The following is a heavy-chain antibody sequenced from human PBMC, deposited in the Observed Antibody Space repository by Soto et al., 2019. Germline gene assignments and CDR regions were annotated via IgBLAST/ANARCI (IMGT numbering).Heavy chain of an antibody. J-gene: IGHJ6*02. D-gene: IGHD6-6*01. CDR2: IYYSGST. Sequence: SETLSLTCTVSGGSISSYYWSWIRQPPGKGLEWIGYIYYSGSTDYNPSLKSRVTISVDTSKNQFSLKLSSVTAADTAVYYCARDRTLYSSSLYGMDVWGQGTTVTVSS. CDR3: ARDRTLYSSSLYGMDV. V-gene: IGHV4-59*01. CDR1: GGSISSYY.